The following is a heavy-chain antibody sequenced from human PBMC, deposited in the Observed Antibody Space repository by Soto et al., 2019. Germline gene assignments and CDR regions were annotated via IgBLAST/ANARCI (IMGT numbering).Heavy chain of an antibody. V-gene: IGHV1-3*01. CDR1: GYTFTSYA. CDR2: INAGNGNT. Sequence: ASVKVSCKASGYTFTSYAMHWVRQAPGQRLEWMGWINAGNGNTKYSQKFQGRVTITRDTSASTAYMELSSLRSEDTAVYYCARGGTIFAVVIYFDYWGQGTLVTVYS. J-gene: IGHJ4*02. CDR3: ARGGTIFAVVIYFDY. D-gene: IGHD3-3*02.